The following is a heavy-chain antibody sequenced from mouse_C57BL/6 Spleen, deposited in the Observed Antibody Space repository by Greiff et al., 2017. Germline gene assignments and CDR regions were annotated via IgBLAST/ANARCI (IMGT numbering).Heavy chain of an antibody. Sequence: VQLVESGAELARPGASVKLSCKASGYTFTSYGISWVKQRTGQGLEWIGEIHPRSGNTYYNEKFKGKATLTADKSSSTAYMELRSLTSEDSAVXCCARSHITAVVANWYCDVWGTGTTVTVSS. CDR3: ARSHITAVVANWYCDV. J-gene: IGHJ1*03. CDR2: IHPRSGNT. CDR1: GYTFTSYG. D-gene: IGHD1-1*01. V-gene: IGHV1-81*01.